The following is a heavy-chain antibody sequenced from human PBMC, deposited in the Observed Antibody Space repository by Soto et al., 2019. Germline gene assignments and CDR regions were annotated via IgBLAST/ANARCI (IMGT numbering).Heavy chain of an antibody. D-gene: IGHD7-27*01. CDR1: GGSLSGYY. CDR2: IHQSGTT. Sequence: PSETLSLTCDGGSLSGYYWSWIRQSPGVGLEWIGDIHQSGTTNYNPSLKSRVTISVDASKNQFSLKLSSVTAADTAVYYCARDRRNWDNYYYYGMDVWGQGTTVTVSS. CDR3: ARDRRNWDNYYYYGMDV. V-gene: IGHV4-34*09. J-gene: IGHJ6*02.